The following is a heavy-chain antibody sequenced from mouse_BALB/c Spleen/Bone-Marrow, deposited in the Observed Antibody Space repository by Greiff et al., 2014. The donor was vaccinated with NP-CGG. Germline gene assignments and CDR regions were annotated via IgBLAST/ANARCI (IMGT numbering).Heavy chain of an antibody. Sequence: EVMLVESGGGLVKSGGSLKLSCAASGFSFNSYGMSWVRQTPEKRLEWVATISGGGSYTFYPDSVKGRFTISRDNAKNNLYLQLGSLRSEDTALYYCARHAYYDQTEVSFVYWGQGTLVTVSA. J-gene: IGHJ3*01. D-gene: IGHD2-4*01. CDR3: ARHAYYDQTEVSFVY. CDR2: ISGGGSYT. V-gene: IGHV5-9-2*01. CDR1: GFSFNSYG.